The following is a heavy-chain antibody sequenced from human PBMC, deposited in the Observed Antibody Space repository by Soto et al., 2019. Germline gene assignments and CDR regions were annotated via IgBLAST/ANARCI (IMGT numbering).Heavy chain of an antibody. CDR3: ARDGRSGWTSYHVDF. J-gene: IGHJ4*02. V-gene: IGHV3-33*01. CDR1: GFTLSDYG. CDR2: TWFDGTKT. D-gene: IGHD6-19*01. Sequence: QVQLVESGGGVVRPGRSLRLSCTASGFTLSDYGMHWVRQAPGKALEWVAVTWFDGTKTYYTDSVKGRFTISRDNSKNTLYLQMNSLRAEDTAVYYCARDGRSGWTSYHVDFWGPGTLITVSS.